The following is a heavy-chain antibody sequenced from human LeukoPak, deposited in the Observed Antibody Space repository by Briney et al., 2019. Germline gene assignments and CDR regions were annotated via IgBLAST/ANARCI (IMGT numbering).Heavy chain of an antibody. D-gene: IGHD3-10*01. CDR3: ARLRITMVRKLNYYYYGMDV. CDR1: GGTFSIYA. J-gene: IGHJ6*02. Sequence: SVKVSCKASGGTFSIYAISWVRQAPGQGLEWMGGIIPIFGTANYAQKFQGRVTITADESTSTAYMELSSLRSEDTAVYYCARLRITMVRKLNYYYYGMDVWGQGTTVTVSS. CDR2: IIPIFGTA. V-gene: IGHV1-69*13.